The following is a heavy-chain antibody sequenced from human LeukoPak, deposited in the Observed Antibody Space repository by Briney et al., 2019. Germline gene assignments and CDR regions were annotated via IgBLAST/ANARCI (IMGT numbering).Heavy chain of an antibody. CDR3: ATADFSITIFGVVISVHGFDP. CDR1: GYTLTELS. CDR2: FDPGDGET. V-gene: IGHV1-24*01. Sequence: ASVKVSCKVSGYTLTELSMHWVRQAPGKGLEWMGGFDPGDGETIYAQKFQGRVTMTEDTSTDTAYMELSSLRSEDTAVYYCATADFSITIFGVVISVHGFDPWGQGTLVTVSS. J-gene: IGHJ5*02. D-gene: IGHD3-3*01.